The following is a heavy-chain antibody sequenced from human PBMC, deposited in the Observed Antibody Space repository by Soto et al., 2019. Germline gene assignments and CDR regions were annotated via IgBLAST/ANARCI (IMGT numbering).Heavy chain of an antibody. CDR1: GGTFSSYA. D-gene: IGHD2-2*02. V-gene: IGHV1-69*06. J-gene: IGHJ6*02. CDR3: AGAVVVPAAILGSYYYYGMDV. CDR2: IIPIFGTA. Sequence: SVKVSCKASGGTFSSYAISWVRQAPGQGLEWMGGIIPIFGTANYAQKFQGRVTITADKSTSTAYMELSSLRSEDTAVYYCAGAVVVPAAILGSYYYYGMDVWGQGTTVTVSS.